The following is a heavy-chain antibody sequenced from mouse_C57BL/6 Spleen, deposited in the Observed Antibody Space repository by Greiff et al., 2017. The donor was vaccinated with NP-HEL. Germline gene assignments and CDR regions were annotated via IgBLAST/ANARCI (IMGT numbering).Heavy chain of an antibody. CDR3: ARSRGNYAAWFAY. CDR1: GYAFSSSW. Sequence: VKLVESGPELVKPGASVQISCKASGYAFSSSWMNWVKQRNGKGLEWIGRIYPGDGDTNYNGKFKGKATLTADKSSSTAYRQLSSRTAEDSAVYFCARSRGNYAAWFAYWGQGTLVTVSA. D-gene: IGHD2-1*01. J-gene: IGHJ3*01. V-gene: IGHV1-82*01. CDR2: IYPGDGDT.